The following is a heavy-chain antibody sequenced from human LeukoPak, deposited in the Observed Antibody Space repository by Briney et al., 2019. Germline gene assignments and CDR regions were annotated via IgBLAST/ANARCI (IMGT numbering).Heavy chain of an antibody. CDR1: GDSVSSNSAA. J-gene: IGHJ6*04. CDR2: TYYRSKWYN. V-gene: IGHV6-1*01. Sequence: SQTLSLTCAISGDSVSSNSAAWNWIRQSPSRGLEWLGRTYYRSKWYNDYAVSVKSRITINPDTSKNQFSLQLNSVTPEDTAVYYCARDSGLWFREPPLYYYYYGMDVWGKGTTVTVSS. D-gene: IGHD3-10*01. CDR3: ARDSGLWFREPPLYYYYYGMDV.